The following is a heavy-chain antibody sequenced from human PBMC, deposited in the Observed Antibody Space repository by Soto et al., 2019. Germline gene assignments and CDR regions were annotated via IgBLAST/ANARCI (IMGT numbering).Heavy chain of an antibody. J-gene: IGHJ4*01. CDR1: GYTFTGYY. D-gene: IGHD6-6*01. CDR2: ISPQTGGT. CDR3: GREGGGELVHFY. Sequence: ASVKVSWKGAGYTFTGYYIHWVRQTPGQGPEWMGEISPQTGGTKYAQKYQGRVTMTRVTSITTVDMALSNLSPDGGAVYYCGREGGGELVHFYWAHGTLDPVSS. V-gene: IGHV1-2*02.